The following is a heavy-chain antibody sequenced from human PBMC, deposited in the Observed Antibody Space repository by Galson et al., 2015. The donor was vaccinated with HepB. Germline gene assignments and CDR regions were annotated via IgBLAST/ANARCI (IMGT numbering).Heavy chain of an antibody. J-gene: IGHJ3*02. V-gene: IGHV3-48*01. D-gene: IGHD3-10*01. CDR2: ISSSGITI. CDR3: ARARYYGSGSSDAFDI. CDR1: GFTFSTYS. Sequence: SLRLSCVASGFTFSTYSVNWVRQAPGKGLEWVSYISSSGITIYYADSVKDRFTISGDKAENSLYLQMNSLRAEDTAVYYCARARYYGSGSSDAFDIGGQGTMVTVSS.